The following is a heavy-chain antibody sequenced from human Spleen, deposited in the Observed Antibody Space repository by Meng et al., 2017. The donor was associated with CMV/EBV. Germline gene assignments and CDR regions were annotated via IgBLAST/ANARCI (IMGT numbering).Heavy chain of an antibody. J-gene: IGHJ4*02. CDR3: AHRDYCSGGTCTFDY. Sequence: QITLKESGPTLVKPTQTLTLTCTFSGFSLSTSGMGVGWIRQPPGKALEWLALIYWDDDKRCSPSLKSRLTITKDTSKNQVVLTMTDMDPVDSATYYCAHRDYCSGGTCTFDYWGQGTLVTVSS. CDR1: GFSLSTSGMG. D-gene: IGHD2-15*01. CDR2: IYWDDDK. V-gene: IGHV2-5*02.